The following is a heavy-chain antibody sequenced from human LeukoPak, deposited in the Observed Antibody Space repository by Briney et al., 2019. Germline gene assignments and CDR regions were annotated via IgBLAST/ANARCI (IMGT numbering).Heavy chain of an antibody. CDR2: INTDGFST. J-gene: IGHJ4*02. CDR1: GFISSSYW. CDR3: ARSRTYGDYGRGLGY. D-gene: IGHD4-17*01. Sequence: GGSLRLSCAASGFISSSYWMHWVRQPPGKGLVYIACINTDGFSTNYADSVKGRFTISRDNAKNTLYLQMNSLRAEDTAVYYCARSRTYGDYGRGLGYWGQGTLVTVSS. V-gene: IGHV3-74*01.